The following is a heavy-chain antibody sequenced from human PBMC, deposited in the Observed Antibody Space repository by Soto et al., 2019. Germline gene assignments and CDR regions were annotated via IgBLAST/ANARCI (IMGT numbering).Heavy chain of an antibody. J-gene: IGHJ3*02. CDR2: IYYSGST. Sequence: QLQLQESGPGLVKPSETLSLTCTVSGGSISSSSYYWGWIRQPPGKGLEWIGSIYYSGSTYYNPSLKSRVTISVDTSKNQFSLKLSSVTAADTAVYYCARHRLAGDYPHDAFDIWGQGTMVTVSS. CDR1: GGSISSSSYY. V-gene: IGHV4-39*01. CDR3: ARHRLAGDYPHDAFDI. D-gene: IGHD4-17*01.